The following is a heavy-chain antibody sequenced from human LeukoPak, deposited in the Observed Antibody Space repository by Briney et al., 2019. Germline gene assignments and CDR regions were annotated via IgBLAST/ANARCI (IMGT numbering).Heavy chain of an antibody. V-gene: IGHV4-61*02. CDR2: IYTSGST. Sequence: SQTLCLTCSVSGGSISSGSYYWSWIRQPAGKGLEWIGRIYTSGSTNYNPSLKSRVTISVDTSKNQFSLKLSSVTAADTAVYYCARVWYSSYHNAFDIWGQGTMVTVSS. J-gene: IGHJ3*02. CDR1: GGSISSGSYY. CDR3: ARVWYSSYHNAFDI. D-gene: IGHD6-19*01.